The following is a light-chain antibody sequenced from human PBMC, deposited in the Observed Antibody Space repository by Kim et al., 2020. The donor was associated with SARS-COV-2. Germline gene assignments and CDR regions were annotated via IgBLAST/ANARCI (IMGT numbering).Light chain of an antibody. CDR1: SLRKYY. CDR3: NSRDSSGNYVL. J-gene: IGLJ2*01. V-gene: IGLV3-19*01. Sequence: ALGQTCRLTCQGDSLRKYYTSWFQRKPRLAPVAVIYSNDKRPSGIPDRFSGSRSGDTASLTIAGAQAEDEADYYCNSRDSSGNYVLFGGGTQLTVL. CDR2: SND.